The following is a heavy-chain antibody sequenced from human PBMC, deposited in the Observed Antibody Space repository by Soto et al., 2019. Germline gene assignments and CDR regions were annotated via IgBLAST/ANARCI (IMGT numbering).Heavy chain of an antibody. CDR3: ARGRVDGGELDL. CDR1: GFTFRTYG. CDR2: IWYDASNK. D-gene: IGHD1-26*01. J-gene: IGHJ4*02. Sequence: VQLVESGGGVVQPGRSLRLSCAASGFTFRTYGMYWVRQAPGKGLEWVAVIWYDASNKYYADSVKGRFTISRDNSENTLYLQMNSLRAEDTAVYHCARGRVDGGELDLWGQGTLVTVSS. V-gene: IGHV3-33*01.